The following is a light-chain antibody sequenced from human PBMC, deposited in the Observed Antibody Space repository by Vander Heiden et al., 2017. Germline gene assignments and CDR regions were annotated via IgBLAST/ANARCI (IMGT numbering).Light chain of an antibody. J-gene: IGLJ3*02. Sequence: QSVLTQPPSVSGAPGQRVTLSCTGSSSNIGAGYDVHWYQQLPGTAPKLLIYSNYNRPSGVPDRFSGSKSGTSASLAITGLQAEDEADYYCQSYDSSLSGSEVFGGGTKLTVL. CDR2: SNY. CDR1: SSNIGAGYD. CDR3: QSYDSSLSGSEV. V-gene: IGLV1-40*01.